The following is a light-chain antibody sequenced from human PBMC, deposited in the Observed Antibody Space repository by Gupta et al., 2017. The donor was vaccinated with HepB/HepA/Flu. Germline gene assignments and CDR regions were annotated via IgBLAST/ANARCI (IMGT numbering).Light chain of an antibody. V-gene: IGLV1-44*01. CDR2: SNN. J-gene: IGLJ3*02. CDR1: SSNIGSNT. CDR3: AAWDDSLNGWV. Sequence: QSVLTQPPSASGPPGQRVTISCSGSSSNIGSNTVNWYQQLPGTAPKLLIYSNNQRPSGVPDRFSGSKPGTSASLAISGLQSEVEADYYCAAWDDSLNGWVFGGGTKLTVL.